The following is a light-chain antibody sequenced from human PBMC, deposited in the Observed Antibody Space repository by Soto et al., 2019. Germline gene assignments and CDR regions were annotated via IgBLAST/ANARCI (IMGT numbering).Light chain of an antibody. Sequence: DIQMTQSTSSLSASVEDRVIITCRASQSISNHLNWYQLKPGQAPRLLIFAASSLQSGVPSRFSGSGSGTDFTLTISRLQPEDFATYYCQQSYSSPPTFGEGTKVDIK. CDR2: AAS. J-gene: IGKJ4*02. CDR1: QSISNH. V-gene: IGKV1-39*01. CDR3: QQSYSSPPT.